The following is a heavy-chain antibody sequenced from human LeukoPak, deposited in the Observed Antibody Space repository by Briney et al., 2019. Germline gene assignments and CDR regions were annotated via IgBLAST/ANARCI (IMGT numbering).Heavy chain of an antibody. Sequence: RSGGSLRLSCAASGFTFSSYWMHWVRQAPGKGLVWDSRINSDGSITTYADSVRGRFTISIDNAKSTLYLQMNSLRAEDTAVYYCASSTQISKYADYWGQGALVTVSS. CDR1: GFTFSSYW. V-gene: IGHV3-74*01. CDR2: INSDGSIT. D-gene: IGHD2-2*01. J-gene: IGHJ4*02. CDR3: ASSTQISKYADY.